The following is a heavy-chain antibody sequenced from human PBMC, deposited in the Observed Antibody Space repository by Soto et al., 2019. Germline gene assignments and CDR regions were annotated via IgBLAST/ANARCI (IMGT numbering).Heavy chain of an antibody. CDR3: ASTNSLDF. CDR1: GFMFGNYW. Sequence: GGSLRLSCVASGFMFGNYWMNWVRQAPGKGLEWAANIRQDGSEKNYVDSVKGRFTISRDDAKNSLYLQMNNLRAEDTAVYYCASTNSLDFWGQGTPVTASS. CDR2: IRQDGSEK. J-gene: IGHJ4*02. V-gene: IGHV3-7*01. D-gene: IGHD2-8*01.